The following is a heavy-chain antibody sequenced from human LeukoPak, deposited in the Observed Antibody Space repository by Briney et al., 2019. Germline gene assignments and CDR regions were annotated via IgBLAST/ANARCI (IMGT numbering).Heavy chain of an antibody. D-gene: IGHD2-15*01. V-gene: IGHV3-7*01. Sequence: GGSLRLSCAASGFTFSSYWMSWVRQAPGKGLEWLANIKQDGSEKYYVDSVKGRFTISRDNAKNSLYLQMNSLRAEDTAVYYCARRHCSGGSCYSHYYYMDVWGKGTTVTVSS. CDR2: IKQDGSEK. CDR3: ARRHCSGGSCYSHYYYMDV. J-gene: IGHJ6*03. CDR1: GFTFSSYW.